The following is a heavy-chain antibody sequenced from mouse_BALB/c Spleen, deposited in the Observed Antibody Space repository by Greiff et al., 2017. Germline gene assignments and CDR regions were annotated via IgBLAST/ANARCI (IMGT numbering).Heavy chain of an antibody. CDR2: IYPGNVNT. CDR3: ARGGGFDY. J-gene: IGHJ2*01. Sequence: QVQLQQSGAELVKPGASVKLSCTASGFNIKDTYIHWVKQRPGQGLEWIGWIYPGNVNTKYNEKFKGKATLTADKSSSTAYMQVSSLTSEDSAVYFCARGGGFDYWGQGTTLTVSS. CDR1: GFNIKDTY. V-gene: IGHV1S56*01.